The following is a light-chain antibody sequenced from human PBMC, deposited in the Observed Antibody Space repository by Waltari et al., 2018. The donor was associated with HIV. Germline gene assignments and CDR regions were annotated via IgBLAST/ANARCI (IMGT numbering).Light chain of an antibody. V-gene: IGLV1-36*01. CDR1: SSNIGSNA. CDR2: YDD. CDR3: AAWDDSLNGYV. J-gene: IGLJ1*01. Sequence: QSVLTQPPSVSEAPRQRVTISCSGISSNIGSNAVNWYQQVPGKAPKLLIYYDDLLSSGISDRFSGSKSGTSASLAIRGLQSEDEADYYCAAWDDSLNGYVFGSGTTVTVL.